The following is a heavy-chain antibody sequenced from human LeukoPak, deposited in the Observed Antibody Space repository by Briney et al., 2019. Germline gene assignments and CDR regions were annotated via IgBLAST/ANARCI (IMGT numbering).Heavy chain of an antibody. D-gene: IGHD2-15*01. J-gene: IGHJ6*03. CDR3: ARAVVAAPQEEGESPYYYYYYMDV. CDR2: FDPEDGEA. CDR1: GYTLTELS. V-gene: IGHV1-24*01. Sequence: ASVKVSCKVSGYTLTELSMHWVRQAPGKGLEWMGGFDPEDGEAIYAQKFQGRVTITADESTSTAYMELSSLRSEDTAVYYCARAVVAAPQEEGESPYYYYYYMDVWGKGTTVTVSS.